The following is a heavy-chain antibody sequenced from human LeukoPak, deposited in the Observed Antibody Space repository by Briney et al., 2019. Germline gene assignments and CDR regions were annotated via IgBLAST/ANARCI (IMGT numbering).Heavy chain of an antibody. CDR3: ARQPAAAVTPDDY. J-gene: IGHJ4*02. Sequence: PGESLKISCKGSGYSFTSYWISWVRQMPGKGLEWMGRIDPSDSYTNYSPSFQGHVAISADKSISTAYLQWSSLKASDTAMYYCARQPAAAVTPDDYWGQGTLVTVSS. D-gene: IGHD6-13*01. CDR2: IDPSDSYT. V-gene: IGHV5-10-1*01. CDR1: GYSFTSYW.